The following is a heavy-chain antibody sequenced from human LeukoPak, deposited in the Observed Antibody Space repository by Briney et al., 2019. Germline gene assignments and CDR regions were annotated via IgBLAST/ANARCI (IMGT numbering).Heavy chain of an antibody. Sequence: GGSLRLSCAASGFTFSSYWMSWVRQAPGKGLEWVANIKRDGSEKYYVDSVKGRFTISRDNAKNSLYLQMNSLRAEDTAVYYCARDTTDSPLDYWGQGTLVTVSS. V-gene: IGHV3-7*01. J-gene: IGHJ4*02. CDR2: IKRDGSEK. CDR3: ARDTTDSPLDY. D-gene: IGHD1-1*01. CDR1: GFTFSSYW.